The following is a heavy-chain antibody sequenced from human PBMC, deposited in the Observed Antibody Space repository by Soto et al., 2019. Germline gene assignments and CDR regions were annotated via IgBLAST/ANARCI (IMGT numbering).Heavy chain of an antibody. CDR1: GFSLTTSGVG. CDR3: AHSSGGDDAFDM. D-gene: IGHD3-16*01. Sequence: QITLKESGPTLVKPTQTLTLTCTFSGFSLTTSGVGVGWIRQPPGKALEWLALIYWSDDKRYSPSLKNRLTITKDTSKNQVVLTMTNMDPVDTATYHCAHSSGGDDAFDMWGQGTMVTVSS. J-gene: IGHJ3*02. V-gene: IGHV2-5*01. CDR2: IYWSDDK.